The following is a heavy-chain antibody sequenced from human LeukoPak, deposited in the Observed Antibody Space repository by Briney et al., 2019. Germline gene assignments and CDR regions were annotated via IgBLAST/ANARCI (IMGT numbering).Heavy chain of an antibody. CDR2: IIPIFGTA. D-gene: IGHD6-19*01. V-gene: IGHV1-69*13. J-gene: IGHJ4*02. CDR1: GGTFGSYA. Sequence: ASVKVSCKASGGTFGSYAISWVRQAPGQGLEWMGGIIPIFGTANYAQKFQGRVTITADESTSTAYMELSSLRSEDTAVYYCAMGNSSGWSFGFFDYWGQGTLVTVSS. CDR3: AMGNSSGWSFGFFDY.